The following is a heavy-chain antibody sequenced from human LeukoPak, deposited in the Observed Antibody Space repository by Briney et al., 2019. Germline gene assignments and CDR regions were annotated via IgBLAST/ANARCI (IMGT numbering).Heavy chain of an antibody. V-gene: IGHV3-23*01. J-gene: IGHJ4*02. CDR2: ISGNGGRT. CDR3: AKAPTRSCYFDY. D-gene: IGHD1-14*01. CDR1: GFTFNNYA. Sequence: QPGGSLRLSCAASGFTFNNYAMSWVRQAPGKGLEWVAAISGNGGRTYYRDSVKGRFTISRDNPKNTLYLLMNSLSAEDTALYYCAKAPTRSCYFDYWGQGTLVTVSS.